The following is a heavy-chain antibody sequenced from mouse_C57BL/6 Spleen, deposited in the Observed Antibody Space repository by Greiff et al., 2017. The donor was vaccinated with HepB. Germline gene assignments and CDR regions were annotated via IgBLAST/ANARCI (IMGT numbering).Heavy chain of an antibody. J-gene: IGHJ3*01. CDR3: ARDGIVGDYDGGFAY. CDR1: GYTFTSYG. Sequence: QVQLQQSGAELARPGASVKLSCKASGYTFTSYGISWVKQRTGQGLEWIGEIYPRSGNTYYNEKFKGKAILTADKSSSTAYMELRSLTSEDSAVYVCARDGIVGDYDGGFAYWGQGTLVTVSA. V-gene: IGHV1-81*01. CDR2: IYPRSGNT. D-gene: IGHD2-4*01.